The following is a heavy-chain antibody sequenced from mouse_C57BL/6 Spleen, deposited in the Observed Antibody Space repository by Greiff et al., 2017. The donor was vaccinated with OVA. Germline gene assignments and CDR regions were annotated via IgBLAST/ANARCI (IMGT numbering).Heavy chain of an antibody. V-gene: IGHV1-50*01. CDR2: IDPSDSYT. CDR1: GYTFTSYW. J-gene: IGHJ2*01. D-gene: IGHD3-1*01. CDR3: ARSGDPLYYFDY. Sequence: QVQLKQPGAELVKPGASVKLSCKASGYTFTSYWMQWVKQRPGQGLEWIGEIDPSDSYTNYNQKFKGKATLTVDTSSSTAYMQLSSLTSEDSAVYYCARSGDPLYYFDYWGQGTTLTVSS.